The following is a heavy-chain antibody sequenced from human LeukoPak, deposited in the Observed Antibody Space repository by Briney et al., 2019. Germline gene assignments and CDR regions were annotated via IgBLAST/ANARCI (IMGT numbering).Heavy chain of an antibody. J-gene: IGHJ4*02. V-gene: IGHV4-39*07. CDR1: GGSISSSSYY. Sequence: PSETLSLTCTVSGGSISSSSYYWGWIRQPPGKGLEWIGNIYHSGSTYNNPSLKSRVTISVDTSKNQFSLKLGSVTAADTAVYYCARVGGSGWPTPYFDYWGQGTLVTVSS. CDR3: ARVGGSGWPTPYFDY. D-gene: IGHD6-19*01. CDR2: IYHSGST.